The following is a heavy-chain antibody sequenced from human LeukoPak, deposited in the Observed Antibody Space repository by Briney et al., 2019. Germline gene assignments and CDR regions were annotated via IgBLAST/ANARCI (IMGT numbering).Heavy chain of an antibody. J-gene: IGHJ4*02. CDR1: GFTFSSYW. CDR3: ARGRPHGNDY. D-gene: IGHD4-23*01. V-gene: IGHV3-74*01. Sequence: GGSLRLSCAASGFTFSSYWMNWVRQAPGKGLVWVSRIASDGSSTTYADSVKGRFSISRDNAKNTLYLQMNSLRVEDTAVYYCARGRPHGNDYWGQGTPVTVSS. CDR2: IASDGSST.